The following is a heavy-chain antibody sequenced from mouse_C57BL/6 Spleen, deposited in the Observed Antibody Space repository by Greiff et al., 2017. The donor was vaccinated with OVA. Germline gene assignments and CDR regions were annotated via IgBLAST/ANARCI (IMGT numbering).Heavy chain of an antibody. CDR1: GYTFTSYW. CDR2: IYPGSGST. CDR3: AREEGDDGLAY. J-gene: IGHJ3*01. Sequence: VQLQQSGAELVKPGASVKMSCKASGYTFTSYWITWVKQRPGQGLEWIGDIYPGSGSTNYNEKFKSKATLTVDTSSSTAYMQLSSLTSEDSAVYYCAREEGDDGLAYWGQGTLVTVSA. D-gene: IGHD2-2*01. V-gene: IGHV1-55*01.